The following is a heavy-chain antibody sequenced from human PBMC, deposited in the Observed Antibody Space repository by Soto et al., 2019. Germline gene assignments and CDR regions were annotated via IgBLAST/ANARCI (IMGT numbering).Heavy chain of an antibody. V-gene: IGHV3-48*01. Sequence: GGSLRLSWAASGLTCSSYSMNWVRQAPGKGLEWVSYISSSSSTIYYADSVKGRFTISRDNAKNSLYLQMNSLRAEDTAVYYCAREADILNWFDPWGQGTLVTVSS. CDR2: ISSSSSTI. D-gene: IGHD3-9*01. CDR3: AREADILNWFDP. CDR1: GLTCSSYS. J-gene: IGHJ5*02.